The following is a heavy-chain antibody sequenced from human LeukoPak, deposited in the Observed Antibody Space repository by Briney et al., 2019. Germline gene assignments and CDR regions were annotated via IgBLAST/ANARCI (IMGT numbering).Heavy chain of an antibody. V-gene: IGHV4-61*02. J-gene: IGHJ4*02. CDR2: IYTSGST. CDR1: GGSISSGSYY. CDR3: ARLNYDILTGSNAFDY. Sequence: PSETLSLTCTVSGGSISSGSYYWSWIRQPAGKGLEWIGRIYTSGSTNYNPSLKSRVTISVDTSKNQFSLKLSSVTAADTAVYYCARLNYDILTGSNAFDYWGQGTLVTVSS. D-gene: IGHD3-9*01.